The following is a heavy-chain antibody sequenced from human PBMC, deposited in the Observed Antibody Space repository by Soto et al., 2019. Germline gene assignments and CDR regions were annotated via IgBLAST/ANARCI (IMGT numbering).Heavy chain of an antibody. CDR2: FDPEDGET. D-gene: IGHD3-9*01. J-gene: IGHJ3*01. V-gene: IGHV1-24*01. CDR1: GYTLTELS. CDR3: ATDQYYDILTGYLPV. Sequence: ASVKVSCKVSGYTLTELSMHWVRQAPGKGLEWVGGFDPEDGETIYAQKFQGRVTMTEDTSTDTAYMELSSLRSEDTAVYYCATDQYYDILTGYLPVWGQGTMVTVSS.